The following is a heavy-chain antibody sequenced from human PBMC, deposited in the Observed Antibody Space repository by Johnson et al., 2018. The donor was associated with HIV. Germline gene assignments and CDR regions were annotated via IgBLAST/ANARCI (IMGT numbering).Heavy chain of an antibody. CDR2: IYSGGDT. Sequence: VQLVESGGGLVQPGGSLRLSCAVSGFTVSSNYITWVRQAPGKGLEWIAVIYSGGDTYYADSVKGRVTISSDDSKNTLYLQMNRLTAEDTAVYYCARAPGFSRAFDIWGQGTMVTVSS. V-gene: IGHV3-66*01. J-gene: IGHJ3*02. CDR3: ARAPGFSRAFDI. D-gene: IGHD3-10*01. CDR1: GFTVSSNY.